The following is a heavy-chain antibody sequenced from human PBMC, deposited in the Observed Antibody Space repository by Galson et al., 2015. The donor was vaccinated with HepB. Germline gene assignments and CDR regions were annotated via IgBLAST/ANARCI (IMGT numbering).Heavy chain of an antibody. CDR3: AKGAGGQQLGAFDI. CDR2: ISWNSGSI. V-gene: IGHV3-9*01. J-gene: IGHJ3*02. D-gene: IGHD6-13*01. CDR1: GFTFDDYA. Sequence: SLRLSCAASGFTFDDYAMHWVRQAPGKGLEWVSGISWNSGSIGYADSVKGRFTISRDNAKNSLYLQMNSLRAEDTALYYCAKGAGGQQLGAFDIWGQGTMVTVSS.